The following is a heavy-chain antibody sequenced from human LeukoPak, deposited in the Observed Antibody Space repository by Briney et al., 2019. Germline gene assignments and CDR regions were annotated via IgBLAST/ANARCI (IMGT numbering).Heavy chain of an antibody. CDR1: GYTFTSYG. J-gene: IGHJ5*02. D-gene: IGHD3-22*01. CDR3: ARGSYYYDQVYWFDP. V-gene: IGHV1-8*02. Sequence: ASVKVSCKASGYTFTSYGISWVRQAPGQGLEWMGWMNPNSGNTGYAQKFQGRVTMTRNTSISTAYMELSSLRSEDTAVYYCARGSYYYDQVYWFDPWGQGTLVTVSS. CDR2: MNPNSGNT.